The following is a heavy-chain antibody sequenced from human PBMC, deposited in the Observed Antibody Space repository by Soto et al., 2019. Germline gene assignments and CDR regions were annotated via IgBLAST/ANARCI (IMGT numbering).Heavy chain of an antibody. CDR3: AKTANGWFSAFDI. V-gene: IGHV3-23*01. CDR1: GFTFSSYA. J-gene: IGHJ3*02. D-gene: IGHD6-19*01. Sequence: FLRLSCAASGFTFSSYAMSWVRQVPGKGLEWVSAISGSGGTTYYADSVKGRFTFSRDNSKNTLYLQMNSLRAEDTAVYYCAKTANGWFSAFDIWGQGTMVTVSS. CDR2: ISGSGGTT.